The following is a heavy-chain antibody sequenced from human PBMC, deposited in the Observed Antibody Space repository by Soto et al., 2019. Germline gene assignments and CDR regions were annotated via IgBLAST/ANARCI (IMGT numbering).Heavy chain of an antibody. V-gene: IGHV3-21*01. CDR2: ISSSSSYI. Sequence: GGSLRLSCAASGFTFSSYSMNWVRQAPGKGLEWVSSISSSSSYIYYADSVKGRFTISRDNAKNSLYLQMNSLRAEDTAVYYCARGMAIVVVPASCGYWGQGTLVTVSS. D-gene: IGHD2-2*03. CDR1: GFTFSSYS. CDR3: ARGMAIVVVPASCGY. J-gene: IGHJ4*02.